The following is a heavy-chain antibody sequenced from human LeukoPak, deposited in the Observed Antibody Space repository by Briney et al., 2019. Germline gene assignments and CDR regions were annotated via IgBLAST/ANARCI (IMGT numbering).Heavy chain of an antibody. Sequence: GASVKVSCKASGYTFTSYGISWVRQAPGQGLECMGWISAYNGNTNYAQKLQGRVTMTTDTSTSTAYMELRSLRSDDTAVYYCARAYLNDYSNYFDYWGQGTLVTVSS. CDR3: ARAYLNDYSNYFDY. CDR1: GYTFTSYG. D-gene: IGHD4-11*01. CDR2: ISAYNGNT. J-gene: IGHJ4*02. V-gene: IGHV1-18*01.